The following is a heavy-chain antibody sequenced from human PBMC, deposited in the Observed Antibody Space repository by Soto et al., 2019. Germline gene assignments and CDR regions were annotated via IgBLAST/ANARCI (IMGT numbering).Heavy chain of an antibody. D-gene: IGHD3-10*01. V-gene: IGHV1-8*01. J-gene: IGHJ4*02. CDR1: GNTFTSYD. CDR2: INPNSGNI. CDR3: ERGRASGSYYLLDY. Sequence: ASVKVSCKASGNTFTSYDINWVRQATGHGLEWMGWINPNSGNIGYAQKFQGRVTMTRDTAIRTAYMEVSRLRSDDTAVYYCERGRASGSYYLLDYWGQGTLVTVSP.